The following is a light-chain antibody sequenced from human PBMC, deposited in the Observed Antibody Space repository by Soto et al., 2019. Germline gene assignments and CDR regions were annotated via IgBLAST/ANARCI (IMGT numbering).Light chain of an antibody. CDR2: DAS. CDR3: QQYGSTPLT. Sequence: EIVLKQSPDTLSLSPGERATLSCRASQSVRSSYLAWYQQKPDQAPRFLIYDASSSATGTPDRFSGSGSGTDFTLTISRLEPEDFAVYYCQQYGSTPLTFGGGTKVDIK. V-gene: IGKV3-20*01. J-gene: IGKJ4*01. CDR1: QSVRSSY.